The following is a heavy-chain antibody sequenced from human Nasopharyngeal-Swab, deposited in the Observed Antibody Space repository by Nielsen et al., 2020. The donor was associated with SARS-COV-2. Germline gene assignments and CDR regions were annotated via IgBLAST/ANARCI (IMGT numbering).Heavy chain of an antibody. D-gene: IGHD1-26*01. CDR1: GFTFSSYA. J-gene: IGHJ4*02. Sequence: GESLKISCAASGFTFSSYAMSWVRQAPGKGLEWVSVISGSGDSTYYTDSVKGRFTISRDNSKNTLYLQMNSLRGEDTAVYYCAKADGGSPGKPYYFDYWGQGTLVTVSS. CDR2: ISGSGDST. V-gene: IGHV3-23*01. CDR3: AKADGGSPGKPYYFDY.